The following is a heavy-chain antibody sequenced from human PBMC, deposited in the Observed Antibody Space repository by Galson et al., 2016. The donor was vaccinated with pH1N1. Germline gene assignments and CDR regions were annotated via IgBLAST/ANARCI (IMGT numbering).Heavy chain of an antibody. CDR1: GFTFTNYC. Sequence: SLRRSCAASGFTFTNYCMNWVRQVPGKGLEWVASISNTGTFVYYADSVTGRFIISRDNPKNPLYLEMFDLRAEDTAIYYCARDLPEYTTPYYFDHWGQGALVTVSS. V-gene: IGHV3-21*01. D-gene: IGHD1-26*01. CDR3: ARDLPEYTTPYYFDH. CDR2: ISNTGTFV. J-gene: IGHJ4*02.